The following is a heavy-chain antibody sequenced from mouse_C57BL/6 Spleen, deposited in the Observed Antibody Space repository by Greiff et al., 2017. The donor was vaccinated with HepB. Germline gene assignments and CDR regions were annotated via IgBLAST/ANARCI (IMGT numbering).Heavy chain of an antibody. CDR3: ARRYSKGYYAMDY. J-gene: IGHJ4*01. Sequence: EVKLMESGGGLVKPGGSLKLSCAASGFTFSDYGMHWVRQAPEKGLEWVAYISSGSSTIYYADTVKGRFTISRDNAKNTLFLQMTSLRSEDTAMYYCARRYSKGYYAMDYWGQGTSVTVSS. V-gene: IGHV5-17*01. CDR1: GFTFSDYG. CDR2: ISSGSSTI. D-gene: IGHD2-5*01.